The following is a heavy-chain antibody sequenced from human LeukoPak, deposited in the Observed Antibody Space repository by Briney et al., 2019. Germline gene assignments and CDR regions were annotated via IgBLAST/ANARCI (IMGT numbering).Heavy chain of an antibody. D-gene: IGHD5-18*01. CDR3: ARGTEWIQLWTY. Sequence: GGSLRLSCAASGFTFSDYYMSWIRQAPGKGLGWVSYISSSGSTIYHADSVKGRFTISRDNAKNSLYLQMNSLRAEDTAVYYCARGTEWIQLWTYWGQGTLVTVSS. J-gene: IGHJ4*02. CDR2: ISSSGSTI. V-gene: IGHV3-11*04. CDR1: GFTFSDYY.